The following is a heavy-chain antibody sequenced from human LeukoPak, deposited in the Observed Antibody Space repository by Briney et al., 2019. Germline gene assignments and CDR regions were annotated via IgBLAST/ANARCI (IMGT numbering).Heavy chain of an antibody. D-gene: IGHD4-11*01. Sequence: GASVKVSCKASGYTFNTYGIGWVRQAPGQGLEWMGWISAYNGNTNYAQKLQGRVTMTTDTSTSTAYMELRSLRSDDTAVYYCARDRSTHVKGPDDYYYGMDVWGQGTTVTVSS. CDR1: GYTFNTYG. CDR2: ISAYNGNT. CDR3: ARDRSTHVKGPDDYYYGMDV. J-gene: IGHJ6*02. V-gene: IGHV1-18*01.